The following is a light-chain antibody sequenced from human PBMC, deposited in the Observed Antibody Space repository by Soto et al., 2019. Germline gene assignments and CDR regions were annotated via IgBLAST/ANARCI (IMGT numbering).Light chain of an antibody. Sequence: QSALTQPPSASGSPGQSVTISCTGASSDVGGYSYVSWYQQHPGKAPKLMIYEVSKRPSGVPDRFSGSKSGNTASLTVSGLQAEDEADYYCSSYTSVTIVVFGGGTKLTVL. CDR3: SSYTSVTIVV. V-gene: IGLV2-8*01. J-gene: IGLJ2*01. CDR2: EVS. CDR1: SSDVGGYSY.